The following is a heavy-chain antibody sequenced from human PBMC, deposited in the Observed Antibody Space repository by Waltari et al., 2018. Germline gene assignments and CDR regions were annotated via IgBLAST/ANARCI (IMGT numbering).Heavy chain of an antibody. Sequence: EVQLVESGGVVVQPGGSLRLSCAASGFTFDDYDMHWVRQAPGKGLEWVSLISWDGGSTYYADSVKGRFTISRDNSKNSLYLQMNSLRAEDTALYYCAKDAINPGDYGMDVWGQGTTVTVSS. CDR1: GFTFDDYD. J-gene: IGHJ6*02. CDR3: AKDAINPGDYGMDV. V-gene: IGHV3-43D*04. CDR2: ISWDGGST. D-gene: IGHD3-10*01.